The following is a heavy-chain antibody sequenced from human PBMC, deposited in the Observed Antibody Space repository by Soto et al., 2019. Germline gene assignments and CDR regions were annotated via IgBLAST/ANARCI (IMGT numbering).Heavy chain of an antibody. CDR1: GGSVSSGSYY. D-gene: IGHD5-18*01. CDR3: ARVSYDTDLVRFDY. CDR2: IYYSGST. Sequence: SETLSLTCTVSGGSVSSGSYYWSWIRQPPGKGLEWIGYIYYSGSTNYNPSLKSRVTISVDTSKNQFSLKLSSVTAADTAVYYCARVSYDTDLVRFDYWGQGTLVTVSS. J-gene: IGHJ4*02. V-gene: IGHV4-61*01.